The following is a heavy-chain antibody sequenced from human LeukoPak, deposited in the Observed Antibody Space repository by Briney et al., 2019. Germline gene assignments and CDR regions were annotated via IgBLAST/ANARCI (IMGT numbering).Heavy chain of an antibody. CDR1: GYTFTSYD. Sequence: ASVKVSCKASGYTFTSYDINWVRQATGQGLEWMGWMNPNSGNTGYAQKFQGRVTMTRNTSISTAYMELSGLRSEDTAVYYCARVSTAARRFDNWGQGTLVTVSS. CDR2: MNPNSGNT. D-gene: IGHD6-6*01. CDR3: ARVSTAARRFDN. V-gene: IGHV1-8*01. J-gene: IGHJ4*02.